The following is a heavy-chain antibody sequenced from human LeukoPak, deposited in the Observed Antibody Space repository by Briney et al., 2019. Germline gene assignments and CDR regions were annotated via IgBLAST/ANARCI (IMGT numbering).Heavy chain of an antibody. V-gene: IGHV3-48*01. J-gene: IGHJ3*02. CDR1: GFTFSSYS. CDR2: ISSSSSTI. CDR3: AKWGGGWYPWAAAFDI. Sequence: GGSLRLSCAASGFTFSSYSMNWVRQAPGKGLEWVSYISSSSSTIYYADSVKGRFTISRDNAKNSLYLQMNSLRAEDTAVYYCAKWGGGWYPWAAAFDIWGQGTMVTVSS. D-gene: IGHD6-19*01.